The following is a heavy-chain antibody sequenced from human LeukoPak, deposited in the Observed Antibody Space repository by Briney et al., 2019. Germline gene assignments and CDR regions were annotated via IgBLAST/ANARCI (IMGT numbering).Heavy chain of an antibody. V-gene: IGHV3-48*01. CDR2: ITSSGTTT. CDR1: GFTFNTYS. Sequence: QPGGSLRLSCAASGFTFNTYSMNWVRQTPGKGLEWVSFITSSGTTTHYADSVKGRFTISRDNSENTLSLQMNSLRADDTAIYYCAKSCNSGNCYYNYWGQGTLVTVSS. CDR3: AKSCNSGNCYYNY. D-gene: IGHD2/OR15-2a*01. J-gene: IGHJ4*02.